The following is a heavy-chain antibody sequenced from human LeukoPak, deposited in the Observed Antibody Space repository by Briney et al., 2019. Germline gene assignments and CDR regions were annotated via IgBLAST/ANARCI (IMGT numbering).Heavy chain of an antibody. CDR1: GFTFSSYW. Sequence: GGSLRLSCAASGFTFSSYWMHWVRQAPGKGLVWVSRINSDGSRTTYADSVKGRFTISRDNAKNTLHLQRNSLRAEDTAVYYCARDVQAGPGYWGQGTLVTVSS. CDR2: INSDGSRT. D-gene: IGHD6-19*01. J-gene: IGHJ4*02. V-gene: IGHV3-74*01. CDR3: ARDVQAGPGY.